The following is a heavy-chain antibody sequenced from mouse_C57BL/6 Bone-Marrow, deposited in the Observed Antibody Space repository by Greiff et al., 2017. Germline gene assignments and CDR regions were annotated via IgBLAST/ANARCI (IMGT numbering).Heavy chain of an antibody. CDR3: AAIYYGNYFDY. CDR2: IHPNSGST. D-gene: IGHD2-1*01. V-gene: IGHV1-64*01. Sequence: QVQLQQPGAELVKPGASVKLSCKASGYTFTGYWMHWVKQRPGQGLEWIGMIHPNSGSTNYNEKFKSKATLTVDKSSSTAYMQLSSLTSEDSAVYYCAAIYYGNYFDYWGQGTTLTVSS. CDR1: GYTFTGYW. J-gene: IGHJ2*01.